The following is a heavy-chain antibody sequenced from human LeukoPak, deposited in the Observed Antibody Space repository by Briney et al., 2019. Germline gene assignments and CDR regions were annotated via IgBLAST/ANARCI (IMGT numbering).Heavy chain of an antibody. CDR1: GYTFTSYD. CDR2: VNPNSGNT. Sequence: ASVKVSCKASGYTFTSYDINWVRQATGQGLEWMGWVNPNSGNTGYAQKFQGRVTMTRNTSISTAYMELSSLRSEDTAVYYCARASVGAKIRYSFDYWGQGTLVTVSS. D-gene: IGHD1-26*01. V-gene: IGHV1-8*01. J-gene: IGHJ4*02. CDR3: ARASVGAKIRYSFDY.